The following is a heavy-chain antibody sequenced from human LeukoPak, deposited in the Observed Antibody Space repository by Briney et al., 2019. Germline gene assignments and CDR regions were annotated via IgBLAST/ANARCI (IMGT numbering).Heavy chain of an antibody. V-gene: IGHV4-39*01. Sequence: SETLSLTCTVSGGSIRSSSYYWGWIRQPPGKGLEWIGSIYYSGSTYYNPSLKSRVTISVDTSKNQFSLKLSSVTAADTAVYYCARGYYYGSGSYYTPFGYWGQGTLVTVSS. CDR1: GGSIRSSSYY. J-gene: IGHJ4*02. CDR3: ARGYYYGSGSYYTPFGY. CDR2: IYYSGST. D-gene: IGHD3-10*01.